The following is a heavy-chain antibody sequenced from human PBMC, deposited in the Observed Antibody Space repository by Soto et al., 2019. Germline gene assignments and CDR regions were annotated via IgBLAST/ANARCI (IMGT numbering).Heavy chain of an antibody. CDR1: GFSLSSIGVG. J-gene: IGHJ3*01. CDR2: LYWDDDK. CDR3: AHTIVVVPTAHDAFDV. Sequence: QITLKESGPTLVKPTQTLTLTCTFSGFSLSSIGVGVGWIRQPPGKALEWLGILYWDDDKHYSPSLKSTISIAKDTSKDQVVLTLTHMDPVDTATYYCAHTIVVVPTAHDAFDVWGQGTMVTVSS. D-gene: IGHD2-2*01. V-gene: IGHV2-5*02.